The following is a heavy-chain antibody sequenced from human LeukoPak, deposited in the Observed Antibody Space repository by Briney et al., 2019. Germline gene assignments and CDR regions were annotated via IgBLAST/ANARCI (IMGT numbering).Heavy chain of an antibody. CDR3: ARTRPGSSGGKVLGHWFHP. J-gene: IGHJ5*02. CDR1: GYTFTGYY. Sequence: EASVKVSCKASGYTFTGYYMHWVRQAPGQGLEWMGWINPNSGGTNYAQKFQGRVTMTRDTSISTAYMELSRLRSDDTAVYYCARTRPGSSGGKVLGHWFHPWGQGTLVTVSS. D-gene: IGHD2-15*01. CDR2: INPNSGGT. V-gene: IGHV1-2*02.